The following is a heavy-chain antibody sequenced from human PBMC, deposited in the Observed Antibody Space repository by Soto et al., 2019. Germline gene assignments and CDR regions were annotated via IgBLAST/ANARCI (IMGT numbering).Heavy chain of an antibody. CDR2: IKQDGSQK. J-gene: IGHJ3*02. CDR1: GFSFSSYL. D-gene: IGHD3-3*01. V-gene: IGHV3-7*03. Sequence: GGSLRLSCAASGFSFSSYLMNWVRQAPGKGLEWVANIKQDGSQKYYVDSVKGRFTISRDNAKNSLYLQMNSLRAEDTAIYYCARCNYDFWSGGSLDIWGQGTMVTVSS. CDR3: ARCNYDFWSGGSLDI.